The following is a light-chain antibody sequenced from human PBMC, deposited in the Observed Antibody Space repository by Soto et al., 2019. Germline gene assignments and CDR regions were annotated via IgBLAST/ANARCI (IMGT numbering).Light chain of an antibody. CDR1: QSLVYSDGNTY. CDR3: MQALQTAWT. J-gene: IGKJ1*01. V-gene: IGKV2-30*01. Sequence: DVDMTQSPLSLPVTLGQPASISCRSSQSLVYSDGNTYLNWFQQRPGQSPRRLIYEVSNRESGVPDRFSGSGSGTDFTLKISRVEAEDVGVYYCMQALQTAWTFGQGTKVEIK. CDR2: EVS.